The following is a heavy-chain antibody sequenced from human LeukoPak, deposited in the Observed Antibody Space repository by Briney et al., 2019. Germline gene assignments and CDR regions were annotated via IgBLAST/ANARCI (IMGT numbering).Heavy chain of an antibody. Sequence: GGSLGLSCAASGFTFSSYWMHWVRQAPGKGLVWVPHINSDGSITSYADSVKGRFTISRDNAKNTLYLQMNSLRAEDTAVYYCARDAVDTANAVWGQGTTVTVSS. D-gene: IGHD5-18*01. CDR3: ARDAVDTANAV. CDR1: GFTFSSYW. CDR2: INSDGSIT. J-gene: IGHJ6*02. V-gene: IGHV3-74*01.